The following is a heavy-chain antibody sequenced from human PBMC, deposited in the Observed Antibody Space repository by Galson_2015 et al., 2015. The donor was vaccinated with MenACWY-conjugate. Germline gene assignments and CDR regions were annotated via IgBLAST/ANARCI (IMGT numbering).Heavy chain of an antibody. CDR1: GFTFTRAW. Sequence: SLRLSCAASGFTFTRAWMNWVRQAPGKGLEWVGYIKSETDGGTADYAAPVKGRFTISRDASKNTLYLQMNSLRADDSGVYYCNTDRGYSGSSTFDYWGQGILVTVSS. CDR2: IKSETDGGTA. V-gene: IGHV3-15*07. D-gene: IGHD1-26*01. J-gene: IGHJ4*02. CDR3: NTDRGYSGSSTFDY.